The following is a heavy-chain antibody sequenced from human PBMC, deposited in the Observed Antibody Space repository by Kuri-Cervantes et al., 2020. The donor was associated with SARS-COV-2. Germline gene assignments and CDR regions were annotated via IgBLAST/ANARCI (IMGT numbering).Heavy chain of an antibody. J-gene: IGHJ4*02. CDR1: GGTFSSYA. CDR2: IIPLLSIA. D-gene: IGHD5-18*01. V-gene: IGHV1-69*10. Sequence: SVKVSCKASGGTFSSYAISWVRQAPGQGLEWMGGIIPLLSIANYAHNFQGRVTISADKSTSTAYMELSSLGSEDTAVYYCAREIQLWKPIDYWGQGTLVTVSS. CDR3: AREIQLWKPIDY.